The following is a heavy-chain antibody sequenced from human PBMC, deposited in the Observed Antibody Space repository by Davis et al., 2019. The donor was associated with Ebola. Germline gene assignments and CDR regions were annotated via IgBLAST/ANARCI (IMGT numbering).Heavy chain of an antibody. CDR2: IWYDGSNK. CDR1: GFTFSSYG. D-gene: IGHD6-19*01. Sequence: GESLKISCAASGFTFSSYGMHWVRQAPGKGLEWVAVIWYDGSNKYYADSVKGRFTISRDNSKNTLYLQMNSLRAEDTAVYYCARESNGWYYFDYWGQGTLVTVSS. CDR3: ARESNGWYYFDY. J-gene: IGHJ4*02. V-gene: IGHV3-33*01.